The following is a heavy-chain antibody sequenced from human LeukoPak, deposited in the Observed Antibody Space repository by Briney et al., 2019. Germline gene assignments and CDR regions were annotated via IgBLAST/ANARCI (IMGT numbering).Heavy chain of an antibody. V-gene: IGHV1-18*01. Sequence: ASVKVSCKASDYTFSTYRITWVRQAPGQGLEWMGWISAYNGDTNYAQKLQGRVTMTTDTSTNTAYMELRSLRSDDTAVYYCARTRISGTLDYWGQGTLVILSS. J-gene: IGHJ4*02. CDR2: ISAYNGDT. CDR3: ARTRISGTLDY. CDR1: DYTFSTYR. D-gene: IGHD1-26*01.